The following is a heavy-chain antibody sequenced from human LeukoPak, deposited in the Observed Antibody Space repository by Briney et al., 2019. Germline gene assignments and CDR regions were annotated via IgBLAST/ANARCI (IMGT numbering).Heavy chain of an antibody. D-gene: IGHD6-13*01. V-gene: IGHV4-59*12. CDR1: GGSISSYY. Sequence: SETLSLTCTVSGGSISSYYWSWIRQPPGKGLEWIGYIYHSGSTYYNPSLKSRVTISVDRSKNQFSLKLSSVTAADTAVYYCARGPWSHTQQLVRYYYMDVWGKGTTVTVSS. J-gene: IGHJ6*03. CDR2: IYHSGST. CDR3: ARGPWSHTQQLVRYYYMDV.